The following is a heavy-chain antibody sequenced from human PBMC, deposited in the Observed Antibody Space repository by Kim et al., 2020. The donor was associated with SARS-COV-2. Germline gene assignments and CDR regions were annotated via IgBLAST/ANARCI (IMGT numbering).Heavy chain of an antibody. CDR2: IYYSGST. CDR1: GGSISSSSYY. V-gene: IGHV4-39*07. D-gene: IGHD3-10*01. J-gene: IGHJ6*02. Sequence: SETLSLTCTVSGGSISSSSYYWGWIRQPPGKGLEWIGSIYYSGSTYYNSSLKSRVTISVDTSKNQFSLKLSSVTAADTAVYYCARDVRITMVRGVIYYYYGMDVWGQGTTVTVSS. CDR3: ARDVRITMVRGVIYYYYGMDV.